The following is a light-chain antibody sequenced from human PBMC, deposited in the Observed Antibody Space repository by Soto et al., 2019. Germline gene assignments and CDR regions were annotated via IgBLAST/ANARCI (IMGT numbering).Light chain of an antibody. J-gene: IGKJ4*01. CDR3: QQRANWPLS. V-gene: IGKV3-15*01. CDR2: GAS. Sequence: EIVLTQSPATLSVSPGESATLSCRASQSVSSNLAWYQQKPGQAPRLLIYGASTRATGFPARFSGSGSGTEFTLTISSLQSEDFAVYYCQQRANWPLSFGGGTKVEIK. CDR1: QSVSSN.